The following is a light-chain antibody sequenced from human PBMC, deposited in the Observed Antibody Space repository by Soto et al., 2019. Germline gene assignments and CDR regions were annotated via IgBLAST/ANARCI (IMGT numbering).Light chain of an antibody. J-gene: IGKJ4*01. V-gene: IGKV3-15*01. CDR2: DTS. CDR3: QPYNNWPIT. Sequence: EVFIRQSPATLSFSPGEGATLSCRASQVIVDTLAWYQHKPGQTPRLLIYDTSTRATGVPTRFSGSRSGAEFTLTINSLQSEDFAVYYCQPYNNWPITFGGGTKV. CDR1: QVIVDT.